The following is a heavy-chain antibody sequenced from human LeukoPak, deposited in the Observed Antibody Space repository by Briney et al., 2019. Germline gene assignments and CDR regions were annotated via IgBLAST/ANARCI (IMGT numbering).Heavy chain of an antibody. V-gene: IGHV4-59*01. CDR1: GGSISSYY. J-gene: IGHJ4*02. D-gene: IGHD1-26*01. CDR3: ARWGYSGSCGFDY. Sequence: SETLSLTCTVSGGSISSYYWSWIRQPPGKGLEWIGYIYYSGSTNYNPSLKSRVTISVDTSKNQFSLKLSSVTAADTAVYYCARWGYSGSCGFDYWGQGTLVTVSS. CDR2: IYYSGST.